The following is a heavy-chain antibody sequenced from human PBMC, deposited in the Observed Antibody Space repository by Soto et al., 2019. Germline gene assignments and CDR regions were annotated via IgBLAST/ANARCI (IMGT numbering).Heavy chain of an antibody. CDR3: ARSLRITIFGVVLPNSYYGMDV. J-gene: IGHJ6*02. Sequence: GGSLRLSCAASGFTFSSYGMHWVRQAPGKGLEWVAVISYDGSNKYYADSVKGRFTISRDNSKNTLYLQMNSLRAEDTAVYYCARSLRITIFGVVLPNSYYGMDVWGQGTTVTVSS. V-gene: IGHV3-30*03. CDR2: ISYDGSNK. CDR1: GFTFSSYG. D-gene: IGHD3-3*01.